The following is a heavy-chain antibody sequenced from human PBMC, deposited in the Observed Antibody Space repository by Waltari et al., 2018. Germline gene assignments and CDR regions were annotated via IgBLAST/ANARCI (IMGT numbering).Heavy chain of an antibody. CDR3: ARVDDYGYDY. J-gene: IGHJ4*02. Sequence: QVQLQESGPGLVTPSETLSLTCAVPGYSISSGYYWGWIRQPPGKGLEWIGSIYHSGSTYYNPSLKSRVTISVDTSKNQFSLKLSSVTAADTAVYYCARVDDYGYDYWGQGTLVTVSS. V-gene: IGHV4-38-2*01. CDR2: IYHSGST. D-gene: IGHD4-17*01. CDR1: GYSISSGYY.